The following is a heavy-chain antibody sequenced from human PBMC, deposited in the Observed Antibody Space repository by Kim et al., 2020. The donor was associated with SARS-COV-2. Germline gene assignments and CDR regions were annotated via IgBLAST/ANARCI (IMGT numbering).Heavy chain of an antibody. CDR3: AKDRWRAARGGDTNWFDP. CDR1: GFTFSSYA. D-gene: IGHD6-6*01. J-gene: IGHJ5*02. V-gene: IGHV3-33*06. CDR2: IWYDGSNK. Sequence: GGSLRLSCAASGFTFSSYAMHWVRQAPGKGLEWVAVIWYDGSNKYYADSVKGRFTISRDNSKNTLYLQMNSLRAEDTAVYYCAKDRWRAARGGDTNWFDPWGQGTLVTVSS.